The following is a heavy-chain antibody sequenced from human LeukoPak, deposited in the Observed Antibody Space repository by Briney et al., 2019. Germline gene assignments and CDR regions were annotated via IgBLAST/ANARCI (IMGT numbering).Heavy chain of an antibody. V-gene: IGHV4-34*01. CDR1: GRSFSDYS. CDR3: AGTRHGWLPQYYFDY. J-gene: IGHJ4*02. D-gene: IGHD5-12*01. CDR2: INHSAST. Sequence: SETLSLTCAVYGRSFSDYSWSWLRQPPGKGLEWIGEINHSASTNYNPSLKSRVTISLDTSKNQFSLRLSSVTAADTAVYYCAGTRHGWLPQYYFDYWGQGTLVTVSS.